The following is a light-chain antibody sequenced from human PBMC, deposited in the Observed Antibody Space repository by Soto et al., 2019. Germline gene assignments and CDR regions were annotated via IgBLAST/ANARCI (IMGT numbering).Light chain of an antibody. J-gene: IGLJ1*01. V-gene: IGLV2-11*01. Sequence: QSALTQPRSVSGSPVQSVTVSCIGTSSDVGDYNSVSWYQQHPGKAPKLMIYDVSKRPSGVPDRFSGSKSGNTASLTISGLQAEDEADYYCCSYVGGYSYVFGIGTKVTVL. CDR2: DVS. CDR1: SSDVGDYNS. CDR3: CSYVGGYSYV.